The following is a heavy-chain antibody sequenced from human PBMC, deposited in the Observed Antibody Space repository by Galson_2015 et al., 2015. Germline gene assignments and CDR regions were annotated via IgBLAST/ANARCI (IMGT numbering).Heavy chain of an antibody. D-gene: IGHD3-10*01. Sequence: SVKVSCKASGYTFTSYGLSWVRQAPGQGLEWMGWISTYNGNTSYAQKLQGRVTMTTDTSTTTAYMELRSLRSDDTAVYYCAIYDSGSYTRFNYWGQGTLVTVSS. V-gene: IGHV1-18*01. J-gene: IGHJ4*02. CDR2: ISTYNGNT. CDR1: GYTFTSYG. CDR3: AIYDSGSYTRFNY.